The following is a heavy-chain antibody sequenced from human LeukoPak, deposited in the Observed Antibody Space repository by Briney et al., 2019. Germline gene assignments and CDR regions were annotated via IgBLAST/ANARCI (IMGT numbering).Heavy chain of an antibody. CDR3: AKDYSTETSYYYYGMDV. Sequence: PGGSLRLSCAASGFTFSDYYMSWIRQPPGKGLEWIGSIYYSGSTYYNPSLKSRVTISVDTSKNHFSLKLSSWTAADTAVYYCAKDYSTETSYYYYGMDVWGQGTTVTVSS. CDR1: GFTFSDYY. V-gene: IGHV4-39*02. D-gene: IGHD4-11*01. J-gene: IGHJ6*02. CDR2: IYYSGST.